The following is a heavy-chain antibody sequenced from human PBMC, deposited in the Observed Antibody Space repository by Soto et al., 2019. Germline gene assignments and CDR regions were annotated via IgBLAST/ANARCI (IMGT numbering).Heavy chain of an antibody. J-gene: IGHJ4*02. D-gene: IGHD3-10*01. Sequence: GGSLRLSCAASGFTFSSYGMHWVRQAPGKGLEWVAVISYDGSNKYYADSVKGRFTISRDNSKNTLYLQMNSLRAEDTAVYYCAKGFGVTMVRGVLTDYWGQGTLVTVSS. V-gene: IGHV3-30*18. CDR1: GFTFSSYG. CDR3: AKGFGVTMVRGVLTDY. CDR2: ISYDGSNK.